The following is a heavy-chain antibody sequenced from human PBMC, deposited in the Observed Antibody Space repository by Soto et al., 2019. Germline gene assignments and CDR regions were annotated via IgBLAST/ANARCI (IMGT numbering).Heavy chain of an antibody. D-gene: IGHD2-21*01. CDR2: ISDSGSTI. CDR3: ARGRVVSAIVFDY. V-gene: IGHV3-11*01. Sequence: GGSLRLSCAASGFTFNDYYMSWVRQAPGKGLEHISYISDSGSTIYYAASVKGRFTISRDNAKNSLSLQMNSLRGDDTAVYYCARGRVVSAIVFDYWGQGTLVTVSS. J-gene: IGHJ4*02. CDR1: GFTFNDYY.